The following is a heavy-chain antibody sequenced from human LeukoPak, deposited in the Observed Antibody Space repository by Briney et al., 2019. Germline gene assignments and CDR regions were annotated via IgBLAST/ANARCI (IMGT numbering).Heavy chain of an antibody. CDR1: GGTFNSYA. V-gene: IGHV1-69*01. J-gene: IGHJ3*02. Sequence: ASXXVSCKASGGTFNSYAISWVRQAPGQGVEGMGGIIPIFGTANYAQKFQGRGTITADESRSTAYMEMRRVRSEDTAVYYCAREPVRSSTSCYWCAFDIWGQGTMVTVSS. CDR3: AREPVRSSTSCYWCAFDI. D-gene: IGHD2-2*01. CDR2: IIPIFGTA.